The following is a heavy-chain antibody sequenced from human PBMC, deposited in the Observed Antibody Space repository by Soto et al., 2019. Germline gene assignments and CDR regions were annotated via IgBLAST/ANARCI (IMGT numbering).Heavy chain of an antibody. CDR1: GGSFSGYY. Sequence: SETLSLTCAVYGGSFSGYYWSWIRQPPGKGLEWIGEINHSGSTNYNPSLKSRVTISVDTSKNQFSLKLSSVTAADTAVYYCARGYYDSSGLKINWGQGTLVTVSS. D-gene: IGHD3-22*01. J-gene: IGHJ4*02. CDR3: ARGYYDSSGLKIN. V-gene: IGHV4-34*01. CDR2: INHSGST.